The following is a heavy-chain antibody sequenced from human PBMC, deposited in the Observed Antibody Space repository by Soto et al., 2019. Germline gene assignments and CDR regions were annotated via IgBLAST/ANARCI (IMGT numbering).Heavy chain of an antibody. CDR3: AKASGYSYGCPTS. CDR1: GFTFSSYG. CDR2: ISYDGSNK. D-gene: IGHD5-18*01. Sequence: GGSLRLSCAASGFTFSSYGMHWVRQAPGKGLEWVAVISYDGSNKYYADSVKGRFAISRDNSKNTLYLQMNSLRAEDTAVYYCAKASGYSYGCPTSWGQGTLVTVSS. J-gene: IGHJ4*02. V-gene: IGHV3-30*18.